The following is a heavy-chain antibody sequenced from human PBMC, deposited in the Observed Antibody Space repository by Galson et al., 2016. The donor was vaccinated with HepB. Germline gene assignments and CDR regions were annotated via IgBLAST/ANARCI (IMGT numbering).Heavy chain of an antibody. V-gene: IGHV3-7*01. CDR3: ARGHYGMDF. Sequence: SLRLSCAASGLMFRDSWMTWVRQAPGERPEWVAHINHDESEKYYVDSVKGRFTIPRDNAKNSLYLQMNSLRAEDTAVYYCARGHYGMDFWGQGTTVIVSS. J-gene: IGHJ6*02. CDR2: INHDESEK. CDR1: GLMFRDSW.